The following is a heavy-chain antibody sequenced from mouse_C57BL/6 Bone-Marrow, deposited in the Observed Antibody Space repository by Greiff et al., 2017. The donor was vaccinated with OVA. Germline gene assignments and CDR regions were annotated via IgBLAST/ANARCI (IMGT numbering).Heavy chain of an antibody. V-gene: IGHV1-47*01. CDR1: GYTFTTYP. Sequence: VQLQQSGAELVKPGASVKMSCKASGYTFTTYPIEWMKLNHGKSLEWIGNFHPYNDDTKYNEKFKGKATLTVEKSSSTVYLELSRLTSDDSAVYYCARPGDYDGDWFAYWGQGTLVTVSA. CDR2: FHPYNDDT. J-gene: IGHJ3*01. CDR3: ARPGDYDGDWFAY. D-gene: IGHD2-4*01.